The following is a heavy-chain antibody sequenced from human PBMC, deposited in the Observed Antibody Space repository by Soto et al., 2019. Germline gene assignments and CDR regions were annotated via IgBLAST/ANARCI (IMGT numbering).Heavy chain of an antibody. CDR1: VASISSGGYY. CDR3: ARESKYDTSGYPPWFAP. CDR2: IYYSGST. J-gene: IGHJ5*02. Sequence: QVQLQESGPGLVKPSQTLSLTCTVSVASISSGGYYWSWIREHPGEGLEWIGYIYYSGSTSYNPSLKSPVTISVDTSKNQFSLKLSSVTAADTAVYYCARESKYDTSGYPPWFAPWGQGTLVTVSS. D-gene: IGHD3-22*01. V-gene: IGHV4-31*01.